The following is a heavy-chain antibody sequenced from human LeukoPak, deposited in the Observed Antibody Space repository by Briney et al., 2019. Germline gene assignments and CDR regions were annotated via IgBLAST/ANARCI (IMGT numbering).Heavy chain of an antibody. CDR1: GFSFSTYW. D-gene: IGHD3-10*01. J-gene: IGHJ4*02. V-gene: IGHV3-7*01. Sequence: GGSLRLSCEASGFSFSTYWMSWVRQAPGKGLEWVANIRQDGSEKYYVDSVKGRFTISRDIAKQSVFLQMNSLRVEDTAVYYCARLSAMVRGPEDIFYFEYWGLGTLVTVSS. CDR3: ARLSAMVRGPEDIFYFEY. CDR2: IRQDGSEK.